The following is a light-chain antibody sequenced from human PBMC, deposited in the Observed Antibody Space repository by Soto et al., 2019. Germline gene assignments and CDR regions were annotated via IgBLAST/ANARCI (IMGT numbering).Light chain of an antibody. V-gene: IGLV2-8*01. CDR2: DVT. CDR3: SSYAATNKVT. J-gene: IGLJ2*01. Sequence: QSALTQPPSASGSPGQSVTISCTGASSDIGGYNSVSWYQHHPAKAPKLIIYDVTKRPSGVPDRFSGSKSGNTASLTVSGLQAEDEADYFCSSYAATNKVTFGGGTK. CDR1: SSDIGGYNS.